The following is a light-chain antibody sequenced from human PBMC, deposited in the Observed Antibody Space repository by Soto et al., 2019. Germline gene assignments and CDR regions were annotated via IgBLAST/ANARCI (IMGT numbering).Light chain of an antibody. J-gene: IGKJ4*01. CDR2: DAS. CDR1: QSVSSY. V-gene: IGKV3D-20*01. CDR3: QQYGSSPT. Sequence: EIVLTQSPATLSLSPGERATLSFRASQSVSSYLAWYQQKPGLAPRLLIYDASSRATGIPDRFSGSGSGTDFTLTISRLEPEDFAVYYCQQYGSSPTFGGGTKVDI.